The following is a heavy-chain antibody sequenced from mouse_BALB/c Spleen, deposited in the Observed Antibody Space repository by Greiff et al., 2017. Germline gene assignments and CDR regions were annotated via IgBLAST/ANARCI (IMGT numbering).Heavy chain of an antibody. Sequence: VQLQQSGPGLVQPSQSLSITCTVSGFSLTSYGVHWVRQSPGKGLEWLGVIWSGGSTDYNAAFISRLSISKDNSKSQVFFKMNSLQANDTAIYYCARPYDYDGWFAYWGQGTLVTVSA. CDR3: ARPYDYDGWFAY. J-gene: IGHJ3*01. D-gene: IGHD2-4*01. CDR2: IWSGGST. CDR1: GFSLTSYG. V-gene: IGHV2-2*02.